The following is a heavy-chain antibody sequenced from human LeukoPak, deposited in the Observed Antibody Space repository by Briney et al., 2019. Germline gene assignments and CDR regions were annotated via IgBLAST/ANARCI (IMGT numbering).Heavy chain of an antibody. CDR1: GFTFSTYW. Sequence: GGSLRLSCATSGFTFSTYWMSWVRQAPGKGLEWVANIKQDGSEKYYADSVTGRFSISRDNAKNSLYLQMNSLRAEDTAVYYCANGDGFDFWGQGTLVTVSS. CDR3: ANGDGFDF. CDR2: IKQDGSEK. V-gene: IGHV3-7*01. D-gene: IGHD5-24*01. J-gene: IGHJ4*02.